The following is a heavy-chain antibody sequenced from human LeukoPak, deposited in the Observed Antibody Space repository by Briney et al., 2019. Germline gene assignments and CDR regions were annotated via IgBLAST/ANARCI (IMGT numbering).Heavy chain of an antibody. Sequence: ASVKVSCRASGGTFSSYAISWVRQAPGQGLEWMGGIIPIFGTANYAQKFQGRVTITADKSTSTAYMELSSLRSEDTAVYYCARVGHRDEDHFDYWGQGTLVTVSS. CDR1: GGTFSSYA. CDR2: IIPIFGTA. CDR3: ARVGHRDEDHFDY. V-gene: IGHV1-69*06. J-gene: IGHJ4*02. D-gene: IGHD5-24*01.